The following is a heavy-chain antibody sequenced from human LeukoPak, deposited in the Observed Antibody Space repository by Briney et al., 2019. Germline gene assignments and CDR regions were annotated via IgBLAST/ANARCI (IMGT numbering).Heavy chain of an antibody. CDR1: GYTFTSYG. D-gene: IGHD3-10*01. V-gene: IGHV1-18*01. CDR3: ARVVLERGVMYYFDY. J-gene: IGHJ4*02. Sequence: ASVKVSCKASGYTFTSYGISWVRQAPGQGLEWMGWISAYNGNTNYAQKLQGRVTMTTDTSTSTAYMELRSLRSDDTAVYYCARVVLERGVMYYFDYWGQGTLVTISS. CDR2: ISAYNGNT.